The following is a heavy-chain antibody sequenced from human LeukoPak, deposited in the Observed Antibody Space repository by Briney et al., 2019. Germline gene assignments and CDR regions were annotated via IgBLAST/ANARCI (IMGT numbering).Heavy chain of an antibody. CDR1: GFTFSSYS. Sequence: ESGGSLRLSCAASGFTFSSYSMNWVRQAPGKGLEWVSSISSSSSYIYYADSVKGRFTISRDNAKNSLHLQMNSLRAEDTAVYYCARVHYDFWSGYSAIDAFDIWGQGTMVTVSS. J-gene: IGHJ3*02. CDR2: ISSSSSYI. D-gene: IGHD3-3*01. V-gene: IGHV3-21*01. CDR3: ARVHYDFWSGYSAIDAFDI.